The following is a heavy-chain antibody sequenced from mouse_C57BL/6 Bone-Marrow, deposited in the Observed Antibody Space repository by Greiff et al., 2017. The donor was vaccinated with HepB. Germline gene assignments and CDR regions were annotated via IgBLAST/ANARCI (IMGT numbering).Heavy chain of an antibody. CDR3: TRPHYSLDY. CDR1: GYTFTDYE. D-gene: IGHD2-12*01. V-gene: IGHV1-15*01. CDR2: IDPETGGT. J-gene: IGHJ4*01. Sequence: QVQLQQSGAELVRPGASVTLSCKASGYTFTDYEMHWVKQTPVHGLEWIGAIDPETGGTAYNQKFKGKAILTADKSSSTAYMELRSLTSEDSAGYYCTRPHYSLDYWGQGTSVTVSS.